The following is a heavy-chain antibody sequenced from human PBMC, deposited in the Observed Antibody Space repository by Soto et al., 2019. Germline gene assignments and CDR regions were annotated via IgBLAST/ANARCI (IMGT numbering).Heavy chain of an antibody. J-gene: IGHJ6*02. CDR1: GYTFTGSY. CDR2: INPNNGGT. V-gene: IGHV1-2*02. Sequence: ASVKVSCKGSGYTFTGSYVHWVRQAPGQGLEWIGWINPNNGGTKYAQNFQGRVTMTRDTSISTAYMELIRLKSEDTAVFYCARAGIAAAGSGEYAMDVWGHGTTVTVSS. CDR3: ARAGIAAAGSGEYAMDV. D-gene: IGHD6-13*01.